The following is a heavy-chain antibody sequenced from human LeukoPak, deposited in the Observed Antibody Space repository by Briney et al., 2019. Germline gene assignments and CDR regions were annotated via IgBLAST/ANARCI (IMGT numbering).Heavy chain of an antibody. CDR1: GYSISNGYY. CDR2: IYHSGST. V-gene: IGHV4-38-2*02. J-gene: IGHJ5*02. Sequence: SETLSLTCTVSGYSISNGYYWGWIRPPPGKGLEWIGIIYHSGSTYYNPSLKSRVTISVDTSKNQFSLKVNSVTAADTAVYYCARVPHGETIFGVVLYWFDPWGQGTLVTVSS. D-gene: IGHD3-3*01. CDR3: ARVPHGETIFGVVLYWFDP.